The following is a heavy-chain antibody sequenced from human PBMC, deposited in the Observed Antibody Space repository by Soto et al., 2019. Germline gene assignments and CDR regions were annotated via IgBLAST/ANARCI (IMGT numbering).Heavy chain of an antibody. J-gene: IGHJ1*01. CDR2: MNPNSGDT. D-gene: IGHD3-22*01. CDR1: GYTFSTND. V-gene: IGHV1-8*02. Sequence: QVQLVQSGAEVKKPGASVKVSCKASGYTFSTNDINWVRQATGQGLGWMGWMNPNSGDTGFAQKFQGRVTMTRNTAISTAYMELSSLRSEDTAVYYCVRGGDYLRYFQHWGQGTLVTVSS. CDR3: VRGGDYLRYFQH.